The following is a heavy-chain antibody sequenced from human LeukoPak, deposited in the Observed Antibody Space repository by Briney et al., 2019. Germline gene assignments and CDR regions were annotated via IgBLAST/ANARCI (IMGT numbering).Heavy chain of an antibody. CDR2: INLRGST. J-gene: IGHJ6*03. CDR1: GGSFNDYY. CDR3: ARVRPAPDYYYYMDV. V-gene: IGHV4-34*01. Sequence: PSETLSLTCAVYGGSFNDYYWNWIRQPPGKGREWIGEINLRGSTTYNPSLKSRVTISLDESKNQFSLKLSSVTAADTAVYYCARVRPAPDYYYYMDVWGKGTTVTVSS.